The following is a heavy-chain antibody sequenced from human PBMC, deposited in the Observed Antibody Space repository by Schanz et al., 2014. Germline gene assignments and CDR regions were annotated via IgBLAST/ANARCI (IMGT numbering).Heavy chain of an antibody. J-gene: IGHJ5*02. Sequence: QVQLVQSGAEVKKPGASVKVSCKSSGYTFTDYHIHWVRQAPGQGLEYMGRINPNSGGTNFAQKXQGRVTMTRDTSISTVYMELSRLRSDDTAVYYCAREGTVIRGLSGWFDPWGQGTLVTVSS. D-gene: IGHD3-10*01. V-gene: IGHV1-2*06. CDR2: INPNSGGT. CDR1: GYTFTDYH. CDR3: AREGTVIRGLSGWFDP.